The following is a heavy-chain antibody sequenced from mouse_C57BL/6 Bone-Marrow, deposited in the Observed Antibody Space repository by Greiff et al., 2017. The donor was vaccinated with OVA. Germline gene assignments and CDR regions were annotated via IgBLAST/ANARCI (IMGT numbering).Heavy chain of an antibody. J-gene: IGHJ3*01. CDR2: ISSGGSYT. CDR3: ARHELLAY. CDR1: GFTFSSYG. V-gene: IGHV5-6*01. Sequence: EVMLVESGGDLVKPGGSLKLSCAASGFTFSSYGMSWVRQTPDKRLEWVATISSGGSYTYYPDSVKGRFTISRDNAKNTLYLQMSSLKSEDTAMYYCARHELLAYWGQGTLVTVSA.